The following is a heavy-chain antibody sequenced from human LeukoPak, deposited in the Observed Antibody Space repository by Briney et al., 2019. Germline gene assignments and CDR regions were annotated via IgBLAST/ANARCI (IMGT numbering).Heavy chain of an antibody. CDR3: ARDIWFGDHNWFDP. CDR2: IYYRGST. CDR1: GGSISSSSYY. Sequence: ASETLSLACSVSGGSISSSSYYWGWIRQPPGKGLEWIGSIYYRGSTYYNPSLKSRVTMSVDTSKNQSSLKLSSVTAADTAVYYCARDIWFGDHNWFDPWGQGTLVTVSS. D-gene: IGHD3-10*01. V-gene: IGHV4-39*07. J-gene: IGHJ5*02.